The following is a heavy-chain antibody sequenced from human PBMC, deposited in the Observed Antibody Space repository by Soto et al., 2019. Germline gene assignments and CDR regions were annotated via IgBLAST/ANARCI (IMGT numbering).Heavy chain of an antibody. J-gene: IGHJ4*02. V-gene: IGHV3-30*18. D-gene: IGHD5-12*01. CDR2: VSYDGGTK. CDR3: ANLPTRGNKYEPADY. CDR1: GFTFSSFA. Sequence: QAQLVESGGGVVQPGRSLRLSCAAAGFTFSSFAMHWVRQAPGKGLERVAIVSYDGGTKYYADSVKGRFTISRDNSKNTLYLQMNSLRTEDTAVYYCANLPTRGNKYEPADYGGQGTMVTVSS.